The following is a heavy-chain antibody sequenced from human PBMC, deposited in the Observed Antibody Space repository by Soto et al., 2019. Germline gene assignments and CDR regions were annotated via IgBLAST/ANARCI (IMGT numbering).Heavy chain of an antibody. V-gene: IGHV1-69*12. D-gene: IGHD4-17*01. CDR3: ARAGDDSGGPGRHPYDCAMDV. CDR2: IIPMFGTT. CDR1: GDTFRSYV. J-gene: IGHJ6*02. Sequence: QVQLVQSGAEVKKPGSSVKVSCRTSGDTFRSYVISWVRQAPGQGLEWMGGIIPMFGTTNYAQTFHGRVTSIADESTSTTYMELSSLRPEDTDVYLCARAGDDSGGPGRHPYDCAMDVWGQGTTVTVSS.